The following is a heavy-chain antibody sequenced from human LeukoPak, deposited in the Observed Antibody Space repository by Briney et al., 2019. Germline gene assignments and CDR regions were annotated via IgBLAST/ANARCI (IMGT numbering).Heavy chain of an antibody. J-gene: IGHJ4*01. D-gene: IGHD3-10*01. Sequence: PSETLSLTCSVAGASVSSGDYYWAWIRQPPGQSLEYIGAVYYSGVTFDNPSLSGRITMSVDTPKNQYSLNLASVTATDTAIYYCARRGVFGSDNYFEYWGQGILVIVSS. V-gene: IGHV4-39*01. CDR1: GASVSSGDYY. CDR2: VYYSGVT. CDR3: ARRGVFGSDNYFEY.